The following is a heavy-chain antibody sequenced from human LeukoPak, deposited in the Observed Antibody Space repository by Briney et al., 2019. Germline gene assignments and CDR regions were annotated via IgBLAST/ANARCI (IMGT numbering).Heavy chain of an antibody. Sequence: PSETLSLTCTVSGGSISSSSYYWGWIRQPPGKGLEWIGSIYYSGSTYYNPSLKSRVTISVDTSKNQFSLKLSSVTAADTAVYYCARSQRDGYIRGAFDIWGQGTMVTVSS. V-gene: IGHV4-39*07. J-gene: IGHJ3*02. D-gene: IGHD5-24*01. CDR2: IYYSGST. CDR1: GGSISSSSYY. CDR3: ARSQRDGYIRGAFDI.